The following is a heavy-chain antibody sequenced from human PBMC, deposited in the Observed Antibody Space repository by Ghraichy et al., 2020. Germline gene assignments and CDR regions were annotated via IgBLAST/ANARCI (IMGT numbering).Heavy chain of an antibody. CDR3: ARGDSGSSSVEWFDP. CDR2: INHSGST. V-gene: IGHV4-34*01. J-gene: IGHJ5*02. Sequence: SKTLSLTCAVYGGSFSGYYWSWIRQPPGKGLEWIGEINHSGSTNYNPSLKSRVTISVDTSKNQFSLKLSSVTAADTAVYYCARGDSGSSSVEWFDPWGQGTLVTVSS. D-gene: IGHD3-10*01. CDR1: GGSFSGYY.